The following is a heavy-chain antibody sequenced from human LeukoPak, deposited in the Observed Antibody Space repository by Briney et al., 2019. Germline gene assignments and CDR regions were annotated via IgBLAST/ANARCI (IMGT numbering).Heavy chain of an antibody. CDR2: VSSGFHA. D-gene: IGHD5-18*01. CDR1: GFTLGSHD. CDR3: VREARGYHYTYFDY. V-gene: IGHV3-13*01. Sequence: SGGSLRLSRTASGFTLGSHDMHWVRQIPGQGLEWVAAVSSGFHAFFADSVQGRFTVSREDARNSLYLQMNSLRAGDTAVYYCVREARGYHYTYFDYWGQGTLVTVSS. J-gene: IGHJ4*02.